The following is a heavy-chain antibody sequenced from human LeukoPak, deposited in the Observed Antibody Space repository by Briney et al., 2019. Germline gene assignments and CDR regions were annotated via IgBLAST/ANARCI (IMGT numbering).Heavy chain of an antibody. CDR2: FSGNGDST. J-gene: IGHJ6*02. CDR3: ARAPYSSGYFRGMDV. V-gene: IGHV3-23*01. D-gene: IGHD3-22*01. CDR1: GFTFRNYD. Sequence: GGSLRLSCAASGFTFRNYDMSWVRQAPGKGLEWVSAFSGNGDSTYYVDSVKGRFTISRDNSKNTLYLQMNSLRAEDTAVYYCARAPYSSGYFRGMDVWGQGTTVTVSS.